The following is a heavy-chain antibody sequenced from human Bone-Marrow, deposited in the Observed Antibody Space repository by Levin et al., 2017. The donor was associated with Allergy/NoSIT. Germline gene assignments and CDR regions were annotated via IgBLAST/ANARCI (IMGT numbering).Heavy chain of an antibody. V-gene: IGHV3-64*02. Sequence: PGGSLRLSCAASGFTFSSFTMHWVRQAPGKGLEYVSGISGNGIDKHYADSVKGRFTISRDNSKNTLHLQMGSLRAEDMAVYYCARDYVWGSHRLFLEPDAFDIWGQGIMVIVSS. J-gene: IGHJ3*02. CDR1: GFTFSSFT. D-gene: IGHD3-16*01. CDR3: ARDYVWGSHRLFLEPDAFDI. CDR2: ISGNGIDK.